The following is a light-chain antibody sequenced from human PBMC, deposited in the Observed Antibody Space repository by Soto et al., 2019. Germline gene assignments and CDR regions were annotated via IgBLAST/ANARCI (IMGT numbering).Light chain of an antibody. CDR3: AAWDDSLSAYVV. Sequence: QSVLTQPPSASGTPGQRVTISCSGSSSNIGSNYVYWYQQLPGTAPKLLIYRNNQRPSGVPDRFSGSKSGTSASLASSGLRSEDEADYYGAAWDDSLSAYVVFGGGTKRTVL. CDR1: SSNIGSNY. CDR2: RNN. J-gene: IGLJ2*01. V-gene: IGLV1-47*01.